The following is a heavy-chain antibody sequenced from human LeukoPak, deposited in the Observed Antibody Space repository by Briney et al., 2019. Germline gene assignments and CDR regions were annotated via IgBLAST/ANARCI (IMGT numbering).Heavy chain of an antibody. D-gene: IGHD2-2*01. Sequence: SETLSLTCAVYGVSFSGYYWSWIRQPPGKGLEWIGEINHSGSTSYNPSLKSRVTISVDTSKNQFSLKLSSVTAADTAVYYCARGRPPAATFDYWGQGTLVTVSS. J-gene: IGHJ4*02. CDR2: INHSGST. CDR1: GVSFSGYY. CDR3: ARGRPPAATFDY. V-gene: IGHV4-34*01.